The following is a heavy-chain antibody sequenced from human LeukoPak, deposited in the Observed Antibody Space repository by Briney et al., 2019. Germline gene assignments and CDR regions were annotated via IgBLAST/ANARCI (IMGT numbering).Heavy chain of an antibody. J-gene: IGHJ5*02. D-gene: IGHD6-19*01. CDR2: IKGDASEK. Sequence: GGSLRLSCAVSGFSINNYWMTRYRQAPGKGLECVAHIKGDASEKYYLDSVKGRFTISRDNAKNSLYLQMNSLRAEDTAVYYCARQAGVTWGQGTLVTVSS. CDR3: ARQAGVT. V-gene: IGHV3-7*01. CDR1: GFSINNYW.